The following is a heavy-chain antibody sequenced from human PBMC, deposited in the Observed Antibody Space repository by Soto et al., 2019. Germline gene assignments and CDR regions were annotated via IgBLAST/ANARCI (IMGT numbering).Heavy chain of an antibody. J-gene: IGHJ4*02. D-gene: IGHD4-17*01. CDR2: THYSGNT. V-gene: IGHV4-59*12. CDR3: ARHTLTVRSGFDN. Sequence: QVQLQESGPGLVKPSETLSLTCTVSGGSISTYYWDWLRQSAEKGLEWIGYTHYSGNTNYHPSLRGRVTISLDTSRNQFSLILSAVTAADTAIYYCARHTLTVRSGFDNWGQGALVTVSS. CDR1: GGSISTYY.